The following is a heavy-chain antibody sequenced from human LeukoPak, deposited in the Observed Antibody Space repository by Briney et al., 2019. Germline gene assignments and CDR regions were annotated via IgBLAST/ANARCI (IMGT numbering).Heavy chain of an antibody. CDR1: GGSISSYY. CDR3: AREPWDLRYYYYMDV. Sequence: PSETLSLTCTVSGGSISSYYWSWIRQPAGKGLEWIGRIYTSGSTNYNPSLKSRVTMSVDTSKNQFSLKLSSVTAADTAVYYCAREPWDLRYYYYMDVWGKGATVTVSS. V-gene: IGHV4-4*07. J-gene: IGHJ6*03. CDR2: IYTSGST. D-gene: IGHD1-26*01.